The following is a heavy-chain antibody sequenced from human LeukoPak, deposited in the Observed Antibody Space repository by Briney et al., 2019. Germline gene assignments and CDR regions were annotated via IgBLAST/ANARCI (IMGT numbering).Heavy chain of an antibody. CDR1: GFTFDDYA. Sequence: GGSLRLSCAASGFTFDDYAMHWVRQAPGKGLEWVSGISWNSGSIGYADSVKGRLTISRDNAKNSLYLQMNSLRAEDTALYYCARWGDSFDYWGQGTLVTVSS. CDR2: ISWNSGSI. V-gene: IGHV3-9*01. D-gene: IGHD3-10*01. J-gene: IGHJ4*02. CDR3: ARWGDSFDY.